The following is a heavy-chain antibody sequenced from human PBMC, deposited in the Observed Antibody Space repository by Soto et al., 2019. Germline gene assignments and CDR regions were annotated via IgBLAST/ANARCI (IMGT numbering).Heavy chain of an antibody. D-gene: IGHD6-13*01. CDR3: ARAHRIASAGLYYYYYYGMDV. V-gene: IGHV5-51*01. J-gene: IGHJ6*02. CDR1: GYSFSSYW. Sequence: GESLKISCKGSGYSFSSYWVVWVRQMPGKGLEWMGIIYPGDSDTTYSPSFQGQVTISADKSISTAYLQWSSLKASDTAMYYCARAHRIASAGLYYYYYYGMDVWGQGTTVTVFS. CDR2: IYPGDSDT.